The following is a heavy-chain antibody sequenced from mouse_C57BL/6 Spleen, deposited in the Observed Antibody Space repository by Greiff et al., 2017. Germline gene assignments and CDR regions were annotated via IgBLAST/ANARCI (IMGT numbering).Heavy chain of an antibody. Sequence: QVQLKESGAELVMPGASVKLSCKASGYTFTSYWMHWVKQRPGQGLEWIGEIDPSDSYTNYNQKFKGKSTLTVDKSSSTANMQLSSLTSEDSAVYYCASHYYGSRYGFDYWGQGTTLTVSS. J-gene: IGHJ2*01. CDR2: IDPSDSYT. CDR3: ASHYYGSRYGFDY. V-gene: IGHV1-69*01. D-gene: IGHD1-1*01. CDR1: GYTFTSYW.